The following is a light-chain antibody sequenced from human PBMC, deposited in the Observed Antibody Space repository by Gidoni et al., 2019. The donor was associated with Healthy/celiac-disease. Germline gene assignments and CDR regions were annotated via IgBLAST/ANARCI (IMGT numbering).Light chain of an antibody. Sequence: SSELTQDPAVSVALGQTVRITCQGDSLRSDYASWYQQKPGQAPVLVFYCKNNRPSGIPDRFSGSSSGNTASLTITGAQAEDEADYYCNSRDSSGNPVVFGGGTKLTV. CDR1: SLRSDY. CDR2: CKN. CDR3: NSRDSSGNPVV. V-gene: IGLV3-19*01. J-gene: IGLJ2*01.